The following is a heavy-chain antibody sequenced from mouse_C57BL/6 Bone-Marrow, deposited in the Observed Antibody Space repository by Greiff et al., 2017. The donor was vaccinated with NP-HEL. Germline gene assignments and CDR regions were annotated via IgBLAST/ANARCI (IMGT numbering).Heavy chain of an antibody. CDR3: AGSYDYYYFDY. CDR2: IHPNSGST. J-gene: IGHJ2*01. V-gene: IGHV1-64*01. Sequence: QVQLQQPGAELVKPGASVKLSCKASGYTFTSYWMHWVKQRPGQGLEWIGMIHPNSGSTNYNEKFKSKATLTVDKSSSTAYMQLSILTSEDSAVYYCAGSYDYYYFDYWGQGTTLTVSS. CDR1: GYTFTSYW. D-gene: IGHD2-4*01.